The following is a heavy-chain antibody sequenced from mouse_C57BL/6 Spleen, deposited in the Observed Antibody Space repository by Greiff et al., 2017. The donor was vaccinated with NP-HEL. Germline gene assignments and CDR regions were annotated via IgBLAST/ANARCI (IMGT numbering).Heavy chain of an antibody. D-gene: IGHD2-4*01. J-gene: IGHJ3*01. CDR1: GFTFSDYG. V-gene: IGHV5-17*01. CDR2: ISSGSSTI. Sequence: EVKLMESGGGLVKPGGSLKLSCAASGFTFSDYGMHWVRQAPEKGLEWVAYISSGSSTIYYADTVKGRFTISRDNAKNTLFLQMTSLRSEDTAMYYCATYDYEGFAYWGQGTLVTVSA. CDR3: ATYDYEGFAY.